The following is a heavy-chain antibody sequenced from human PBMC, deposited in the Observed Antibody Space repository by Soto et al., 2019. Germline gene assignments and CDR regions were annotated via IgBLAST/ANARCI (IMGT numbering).Heavy chain of an antibody. D-gene: IGHD4-17*01. J-gene: IGHJ4*01. CDR2: IFHSGST. CDR1: GWSFSVYY. Sequence: SETLSLTCAVYGWSFSVYYWSWVRQPPGKGLEWIGEIFHSGSTNYNPSLNSRVTITVDTSKNQLSLNLSSVTAADTAVYYCGRVSTVTKLDYWGHGMLVTVSS. V-gene: IGHV4-34*12. CDR3: GRVSTVTKLDY.